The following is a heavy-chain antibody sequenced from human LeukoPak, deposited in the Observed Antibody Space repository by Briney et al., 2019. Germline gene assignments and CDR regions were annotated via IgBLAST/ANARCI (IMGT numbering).Heavy chain of an antibody. V-gene: IGHV4-31*03. CDR2: TSYSEGT. D-gene: IGHD1-26*01. CDR3: ATADWESFYFDS. CDR1: GGXVSRGGYY. Sequence: SETLSLTCTVSGGXVSRGGYYWNWIRQHPGTGLEWLGFTSYSEGTYYNPSLMSRITISVDRSQNQFSLKMRDVTAADTPVYFCATADWESFYFDSWGQGALVAVSS. J-gene: IGHJ4*02.